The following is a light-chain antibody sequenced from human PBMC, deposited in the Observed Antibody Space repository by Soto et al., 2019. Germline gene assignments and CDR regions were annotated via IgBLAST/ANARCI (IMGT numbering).Light chain of an antibody. CDR2: GNS. J-gene: IGLJ2*01. Sequence: QAVVTQPPSVSGAPGQRVTISCTGSSSNIGAGYDVHWYQQLPGTAPKLLIYGNSNRPSGVPDRFSGSKSGTSASLAITGLQAEDEADHYCQSYDSSLSGSYVVFGGGTKVTVL. CDR1: SSNIGAGYD. CDR3: QSYDSSLSGSYVV. V-gene: IGLV1-40*01.